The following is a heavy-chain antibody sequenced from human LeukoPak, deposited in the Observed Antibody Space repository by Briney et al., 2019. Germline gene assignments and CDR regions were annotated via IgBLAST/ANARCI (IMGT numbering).Heavy chain of an antibody. V-gene: IGHV3-7*03. J-gene: IGHJ4*02. CDR3: AKEGRSLQTY. CDR2: IKEDGTET. Sequence: PGGSLRLSCAASGLIFSGSWMNWVRLAPGKGLEWVANIKEDGTETYYVDSVKGRFTISRDNAKNSLYLQMNSLRVEDTAVYYCAKEGRSLQTYWGQGTLVTVSS. CDR1: GLIFSGSW. D-gene: IGHD5-24*01.